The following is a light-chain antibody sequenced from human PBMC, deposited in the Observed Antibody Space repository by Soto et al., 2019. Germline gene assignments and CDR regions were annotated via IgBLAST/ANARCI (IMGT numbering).Light chain of an antibody. V-gene: IGKV3-20*01. CDR1: QSVGRNY. CDR2: GAS. CDR3: QQYASSPLT. J-gene: IGKJ4*01. Sequence: EIVLTQSPGTLSVSPGERATLSCRASQSVGRNYLGWYQQKPGQAPRLLIHGASSRATGIPDRFSGSGSGTDFTLTISRLEPEDFAVYYWQQYASSPLTFGGGTKVETK.